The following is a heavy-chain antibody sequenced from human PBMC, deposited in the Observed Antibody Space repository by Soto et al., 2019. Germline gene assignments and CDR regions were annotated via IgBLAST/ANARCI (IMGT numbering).Heavy chain of an antibody. V-gene: IGHV4-61*08. Sequence: PSETLSLTCTVSGGSISSGDYYWSWIRQPPGKGLEWIGYIYYSGSTNYNPSLKSRVTISVDTSKNQFSLKLSSVTAADTAVYYCARGFFVGWFGDFLTYYYYGMDVWGQGTTVTVSS. CDR2: IYYSGST. CDR3: ARGFFVGWFGDFLTYYYYGMDV. CDR1: GGSISSGDYY. J-gene: IGHJ6*02. D-gene: IGHD3-10*01.